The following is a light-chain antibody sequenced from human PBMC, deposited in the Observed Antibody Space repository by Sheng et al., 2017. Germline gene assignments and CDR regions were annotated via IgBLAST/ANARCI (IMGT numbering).Light chain of an antibody. J-gene: IGKJ2*01. CDR2: DAS. V-gene: IGKV1-33*01. CDR3: QQYDNLPYT. CDR1: QDISNY. Sequence: DIQMTQSPSSLSASVGDRVTITCQASQDISNYLNWYQQKPGKAPKLLIYDASNLETGVPSRFSGSGSGTDFTFTISSLQPEDIATYYCQQYDNLPYTLVQGTKLEDQT.